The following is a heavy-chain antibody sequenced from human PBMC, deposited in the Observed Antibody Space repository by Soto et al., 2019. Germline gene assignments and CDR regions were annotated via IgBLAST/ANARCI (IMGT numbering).Heavy chain of an antibody. J-gene: IGHJ6*02. D-gene: IGHD1-1*01. Sequence: PGGSLRLSCAVSGFTFSSYGMHWVRQAPVKGLEWVAFISYDGSEKYYADSVKGRFTISRDNSKNTLYLQMNGLRAEDTAVFYCAKAGGPTYNYYGVEVWGQGTKVTVSS. CDR1: GFTFSSYG. CDR2: ISYDGSEK. CDR3: AKAGGPTYNYYGVEV. V-gene: IGHV3-30*18.